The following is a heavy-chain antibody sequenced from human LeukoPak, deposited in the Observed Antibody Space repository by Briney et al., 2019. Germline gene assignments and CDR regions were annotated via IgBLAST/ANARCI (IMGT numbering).Heavy chain of an antibody. D-gene: IGHD3-10*01. CDR3: ARDQRGSMARGIKDAFDL. Sequence: GGSLRLSCAASGFTFSTYLMHWVRQAPGKGLVWVSRIHGDGISTTYADSVKGRFTISRDNAKNTLYLQMNSLRVEDTALYYCARDQRGSMARGIKDAFDLWGPGTMVTVSS. CDR2: IHGDGIST. J-gene: IGHJ3*01. V-gene: IGHV3-74*01. CDR1: GFTFSTYL.